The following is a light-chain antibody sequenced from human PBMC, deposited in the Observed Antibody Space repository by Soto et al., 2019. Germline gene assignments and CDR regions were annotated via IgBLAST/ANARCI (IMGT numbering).Light chain of an antibody. J-gene: IGKJ1*01. CDR2: GAS. V-gene: IGKV3-20*01. Sequence: EIVLTQFPGTLSLSPGERATLSCRASQNVGSNYLAWYQQRPGQPPNLLIFGASHRAPDIPDRFSGSGSGTDFTLTISRLEPEDFAVYYCQQYGSSIQTFGQGTKVEIK. CDR1: QNVGSNY. CDR3: QQYGSSIQT.